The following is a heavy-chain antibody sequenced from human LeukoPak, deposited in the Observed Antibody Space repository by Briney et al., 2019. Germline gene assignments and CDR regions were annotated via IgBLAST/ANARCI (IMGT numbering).Heavy chain of an antibody. CDR3: ARSPLGDSYYMDV. Sequence: ASVKVSCKASGYTFTSYYMNWVRQAPGQGLEWMGIINPSGGSTSYAQKFQGRVTMTRDTSTSTVYMELSSLRSEDTAMYYCARSPLGDSYYMDVWGKGTTVTVSS. V-gene: IGHV1-46*01. CDR1: GYTFTSYY. J-gene: IGHJ6*03. CDR2: INPSGGST. D-gene: IGHD3-16*01.